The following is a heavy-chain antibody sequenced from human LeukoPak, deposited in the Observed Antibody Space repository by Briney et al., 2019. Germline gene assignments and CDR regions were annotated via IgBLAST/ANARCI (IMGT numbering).Heavy chain of an antibody. CDR2: ISWDGGST. CDR3: ARGPYGAVAGNPAHDY. CDR1: GFTFDDYT. D-gene: IGHD6-19*01. V-gene: IGHV3-43*01. J-gene: IGHJ4*02. Sequence: PGGSLRLSCAASGFTFDDYTMHWVRQAPGKGLEWVSPISWDGGSTYYADSVKGRFTISRDNSKNSLYLQMNSLRAEDTAVYYCARGPYGAVAGNPAHDYWGQGTLVTVSS.